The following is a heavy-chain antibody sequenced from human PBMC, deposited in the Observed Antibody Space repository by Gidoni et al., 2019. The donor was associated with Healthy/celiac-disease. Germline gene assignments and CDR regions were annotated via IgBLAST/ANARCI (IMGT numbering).Heavy chain of an antibody. D-gene: IGHD2-2*01. Sequence: QVQLVQSGAEVKKPGSSVKVSCKASGGTFSSYAISWVRQAPGQGLEWMGGIIPIFGTANSAQKFQCRVPITADESTSAASMELSSLSSEDPAVYYCARGGDIVVVPAAMPFPAWFAPWGQGTLVTVSS. CDR2: IIPIFGTA. CDR3: ARGGDIVVVPAAMPFPAWFAP. J-gene: IGHJ5*02. CDR1: GGTFSSYA. V-gene: IGHV1-69*01.